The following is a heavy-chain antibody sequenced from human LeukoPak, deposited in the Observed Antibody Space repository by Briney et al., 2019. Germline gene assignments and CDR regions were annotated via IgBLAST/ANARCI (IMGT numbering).Heavy chain of an antibody. D-gene: IGHD1-26*01. J-gene: IGHJ4*02. V-gene: IGHV3-30*14. CDR3: AGAPGLWDSLDY. CDR2: TSYDGSNK. CDR1: GFTFSSYA. Sequence: GGSLRLSCAASGFTFSSYAMHWVRQAPGKGLEWVAVTSYDGSNKYYADSVKGRFTISRDISKNTLYLQMNSLRAEDTAVYYCAGAPGLWDSLDYWGQGTLVTVSS.